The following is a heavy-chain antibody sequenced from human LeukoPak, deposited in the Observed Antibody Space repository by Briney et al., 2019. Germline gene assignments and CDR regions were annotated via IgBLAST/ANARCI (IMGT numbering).Heavy chain of an antibody. CDR3: ARGTTYDTGTDYYFNY. V-gene: IGHV4-61*02. Sequence: SETLSLTCTVSGGSIISGNYYWTWIRQPAGKGLVWIGRIHTSGSTKYNPSLKSRVIISVDMSENQFSLRLSSVAAADTALYFCARGTTYDTGTDYYFNYWGQGILVTVSS. D-gene: IGHD3-22*01. J-gene: IGHJ4*02. CDR2: IHTSGST. CDR1: GGSIISGNYY.